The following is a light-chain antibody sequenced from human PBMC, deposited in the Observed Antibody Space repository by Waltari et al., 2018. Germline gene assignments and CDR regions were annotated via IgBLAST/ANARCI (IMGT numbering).Light chain of an antibody. V-gene: IGLV2-14*01. CDR2: EVN. CDR1: RSDVGDYRY. CDR3: SSFTSSISRV. Sequence: QSALTQPASVSGSPGQSITISCTGNRSDVGDYRYFSWLQQHPGNAPKVLIYEVNKRPSWVSNRFSGSKSGNTASLTISGLQAEDEADYFCSSFTSSISRVFGGGTKLTVL. J-gene: IGLJ3*02.